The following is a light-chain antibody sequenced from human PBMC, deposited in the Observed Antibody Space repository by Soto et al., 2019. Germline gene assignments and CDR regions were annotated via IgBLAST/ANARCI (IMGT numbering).Light chain of an antibody. Sequence: DIQLTQSPSFLSASVGDRVTITCRASQGSSNYLAWYQQKPGKAPKLLIYAASTLQIGVPSRFSGSGSGTEFTLTISSLQPEDFATYYCQHLNTYPFTFGPGTTVDIK. V-gene: IGKV1-9*01. CDR1: QGSSNY. CDR3: QHLNTYPFT. J-gene: IGKJ3*01. CDR2: AAS.